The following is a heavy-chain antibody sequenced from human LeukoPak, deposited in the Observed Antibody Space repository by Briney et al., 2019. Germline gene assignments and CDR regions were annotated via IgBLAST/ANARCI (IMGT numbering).Heavy chain of an antibody. CDR2: IFPKTGAT. Sequence: GASVKVSCKASGYTFTDYHIYWLRQAPGQGLEWMAWIFPKTGATTYAREFQGRVTLTSDTSIRTAYMDLRALTSDDTAVYLCARTGVGSGLTYWGQGTQVTVSS. CDR1: GYTFTDYH. CDR3: ARTGVGSGLTY. D-gene: IGHD3-22*01. J-gene: IGHJ4*02. V-gene: IGHV1-2*02.